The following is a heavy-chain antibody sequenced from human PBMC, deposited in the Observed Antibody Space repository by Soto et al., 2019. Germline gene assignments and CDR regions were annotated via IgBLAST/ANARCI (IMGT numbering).Heavy chain of an antibody. CDR2: ISYDGSNK. D-gene: IGHD3-22*01. J-gene: IGHJ4*02. CDR3: AKDSRITMIVAPFDY. Sequence: QMQLVESGGGVVQPGRSLRLSCAASGFTFSSYGMHWVRQAPGKGLEWVAVISYDGSNKYYADSVKGRFTISRDNSKNTLYLQMNSLRAEDTAVYYCAKDSRITMIVAPFDYWGQGTLVTVSS. CDR1: GFTFSSYG. V-gene: IGHV3-30*18.